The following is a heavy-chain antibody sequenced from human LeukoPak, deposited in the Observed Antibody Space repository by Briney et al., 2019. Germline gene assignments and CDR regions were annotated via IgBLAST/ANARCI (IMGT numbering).Heavy chain of an antibody. Sequence: SETLSLTCTVSGGSISTSSYYWGWVRQPPGKGLEWIGYIYYSGTTNYNPSLKSRVTISVDTSKNQFSLKLSSVAAADTAVYYCARVSWFPGTSYYYMDVWGKGTTVTVSS. V-gene: IGHV4-61*05. CDR2: IYYSGTT. CDR1: GGSISTSSYY. J-gene: IGHJ6*03. D-gene: IGHD1-1*01. CDR3: ARVSWFPGTSYYYMDV.